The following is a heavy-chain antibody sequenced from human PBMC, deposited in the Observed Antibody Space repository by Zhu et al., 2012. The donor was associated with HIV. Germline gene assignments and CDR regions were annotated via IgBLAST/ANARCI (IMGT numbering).Heavy chain of an antibody. V-gene: IGHV4-30-4*08. CDR2: IYYSGST. CDR1: GGSISSGDYY. CDR3: ARDSIAAAGTWIEYFQH. Sequence: QVQLQESGPGLVKPSQTLSLTCTVSGGSISSGDYYWSWIRQPPGKGLEWIGYIYYSGSTYYNPSLKSRVTISVDTSKNQFSLKLSSVTAADTAVYYCARDSIAAAGTWIEYFQHWGQGTRGHRLL. D-gene: IGHD6-13*01. J-gene: IGHJ1*01.